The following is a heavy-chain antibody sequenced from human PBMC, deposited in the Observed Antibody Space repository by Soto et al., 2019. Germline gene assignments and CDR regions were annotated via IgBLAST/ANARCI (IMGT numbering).Heavy chain of an antibody. Sequence: QVQLVESGGGVVQPGRSLRLSCAASGFTFSSHSIQWVRQAPGKGLEWVAVISYDGSIKYYADSVKGRLTISRDNSKNTAYLQMNSRRAEDTAVFYCAREWSTSPDLDYWGQGTLVSVSS. J-gene: IGHJ4*02. D-gene: IGHD1-26*01. CDR1: GFTFSSHS. CDR3: AREWSTSPDLDY. V-gene: IGHV3-30-3*01. CDR2: ISYDGSIK.